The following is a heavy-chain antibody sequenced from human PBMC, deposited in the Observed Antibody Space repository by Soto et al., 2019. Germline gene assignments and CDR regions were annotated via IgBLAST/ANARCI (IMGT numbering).Heavy chain of an antibody. CDR1: GGSISSGVYY. CDR2: IYYSGST. Sequence: SDTLSLTCTVSGGSISSGVYYWSWIRQHPGKGLEWIGYIYYSGSTYYNPSLKSRVTISVDTSKNQFSLKLSSVTAADTAVYYCARVFGFGGMDVWGQGTTVT. D-gene: IGHD3-10*01. J-gene: IGHJ6*02. CDR3: ARVFGFGGMDV. V-gene: IGHV4-31*03.